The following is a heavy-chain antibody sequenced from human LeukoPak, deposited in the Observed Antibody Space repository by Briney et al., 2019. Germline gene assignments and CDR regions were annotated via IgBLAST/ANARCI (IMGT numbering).Heavy chain of an antibody. J-gene: IGHJ4*02. CDR1: GFTFDDYG. V-gene: IGHV3-20*01. CDR2: INWNGGST. CDR3: ARSYYYDSSGAFDY. D-gene: IGHD3-22*01. Sequence: GGSLRLSCAASGFTFDDYGMSWVRQAPGKGLEWVSGINWNGGSTGYADSVKGRFTISRDNAKNSLYLQMNSLRAEDTALYHCARSYYYDSSGAFDYWGQGTLVTVSS.